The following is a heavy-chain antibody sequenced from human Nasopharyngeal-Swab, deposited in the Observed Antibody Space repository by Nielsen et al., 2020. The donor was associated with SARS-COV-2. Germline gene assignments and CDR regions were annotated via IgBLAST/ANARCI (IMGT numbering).Heavy chain of an antibody. Sequence: GESLKISCAASGFTFSSYWMSWVRQAPGKGLEWVSVISGSDYSTKYADSVKGRFTISRDNSKNTLDLQMNSLRAEDTAMYYCAKDRDSGDDSGEYYHYYGMDVWGQGTSVTVS. CDR3: AKDRDSGDDSGEYYHYYGMDV. CDR1: GFTFSSYW. V-gene: IGHV3-23*01. D-gene: IGHD5-12*01. CDR2: ISGSDYST. J-gene: IGHJ6*02.